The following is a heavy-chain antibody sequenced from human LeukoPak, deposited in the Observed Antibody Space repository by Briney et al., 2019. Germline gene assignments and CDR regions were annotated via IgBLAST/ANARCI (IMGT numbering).Heavy chain of an antibody. J-gene: IGHJ4*02. CDR2: ISGSGSHT. CDR1: GPTFNDYY. V-gene: IGHV3-11*06. D-gene: IGHD2-15*01. CDR3: AKNPYCSGGSCYHPFDY. Sequence: GGSLRLSCAASGPTFNDYYMSWIRQAPGKGLEWVSYISGSGSHTNYADSVKGRFTISRDNSKNTLYLQMNSLRAEDTAVYYCAKNPYCSGGSCYHPFDYWGQGTLVTVSS.